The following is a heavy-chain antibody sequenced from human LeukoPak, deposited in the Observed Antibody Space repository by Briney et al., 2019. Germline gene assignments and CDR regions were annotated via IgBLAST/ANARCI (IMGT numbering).Heavy chain of an antibody. J-gene: IGHJ4*02. CDR3: ASNPY. CDR2: IYDSGST. V-gene: IGHV4-59*08. Sequence: SETLSLTCTVSGGSIASSYWSWIRQPPGKALEGIGFIYDSGSTNYNPSLKSRVTISVDTSKNQFFLKVSSVTAADTAVYYCASNPYWGQGILVTVSS. CDR1: GGSIASSY.